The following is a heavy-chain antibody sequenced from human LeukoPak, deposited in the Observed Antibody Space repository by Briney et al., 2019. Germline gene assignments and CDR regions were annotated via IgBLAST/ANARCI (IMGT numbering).Heavy chain of an antibody. D-gene: IGHD6-19*01. J-gene: IGHJ4*02. Sequence: GGSLRLSCAASGFTFSSYGMHWVRQAPGKGLEWVAVIWYDGSNKYYADSVKGRFTISRDNSKNTRYLQMSSLRAEDTAVYYCAKPSRGWYPFDYWGQGTLVTVSS. CDR2: IWYDGSNK. CDR1: GFTFSSYG. CDR3: AKPSRGWYPFDY. V-gene: IGHV3-33*06.